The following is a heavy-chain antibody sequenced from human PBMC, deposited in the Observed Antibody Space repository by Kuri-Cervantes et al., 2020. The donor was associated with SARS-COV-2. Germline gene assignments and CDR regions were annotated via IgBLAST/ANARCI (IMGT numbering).Heavy chain of an antibody. CDR2: INHSGST. V-gene: IGHV4-34*01. D-gene: IGHD5-18*01. CDR3: ARERRGYSYGPWFDP. J-gene: IGHJ5*02. CDR1: GGSFSGYY. Sequence: SQTLSLTCAVYGGSFSGYYWSWIRQPPGKGLEWIGEINHSGSTNYNPSLKSRVTISVDTSKNQFSLKLSSVTAADTAVYYCARERRGYSYGPWFDPWGQGTLVTVSS.